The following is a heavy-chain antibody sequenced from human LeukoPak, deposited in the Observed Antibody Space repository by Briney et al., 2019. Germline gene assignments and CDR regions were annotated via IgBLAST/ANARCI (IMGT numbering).Heavy chain of an antibody. V-gene: IGHV3-23*01. Sequence: GGSLRLSCAASGFTFSSYGMSWVRQAPGKGLEWVSVISGSGGSTFYADSVKGRFAISRDNSKNTLYLQMNSLRAEDTAVYYCATHSKYSSSWYWFDYWGQGTLVTVSS. CDR3: ATHSKYSSSWYWFDY. CDR2: ISGSGGST. CDR1: GFTFSSYG. D-gene: IGHD6-13*01. J-gene: IGHJ4*02.